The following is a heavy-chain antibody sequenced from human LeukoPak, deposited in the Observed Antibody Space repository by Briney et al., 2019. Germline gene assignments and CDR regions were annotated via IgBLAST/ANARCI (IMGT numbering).Heavy chain of an antibody. D-gene: IGHD3-16*01. J-gene: IGHJ4*02. V-gene: IGHV3-64*01. CDR3: GRDLLGGGLDY. CDR2: ISNDAVRT. Sequence: PGGSLRLSCAASGFTFSSYAMHWVLQAPGKGLEYVSAISNDAVRTYYATSVKGRFTISRDNSKNTLFLQMGSLRAEDMAVYYCGRDLLGGGLDYWGQGTLVTVPS. CDR1: GFTFSSYA.